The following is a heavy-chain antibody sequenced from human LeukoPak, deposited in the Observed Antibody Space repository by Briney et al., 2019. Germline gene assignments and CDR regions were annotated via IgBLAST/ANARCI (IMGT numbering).Heavy chain of an antibody. J-gene: IGHJ4*02. CDR1: GGSISSSSYY. D-gene: IGHD3-16*01. Sequence: KPSETLSLTCTVSGGSISSSSYYWGWIRQPPGKGLEWIGSIYYSGSTYYNPSLKSRVTISVDTSKNQFSLKLSPVTAADTAVYYCARVVGQAGGEFDYWGQGTLVTVSS. CDR2: IYYSGST. V-gene: IGHV4-39*07. CDR3: ARVVGQAGGEFDY.